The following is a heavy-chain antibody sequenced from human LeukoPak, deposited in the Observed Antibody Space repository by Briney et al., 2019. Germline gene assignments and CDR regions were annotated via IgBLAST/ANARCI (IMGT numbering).Heavy chain of an antibody. CDR2: LYTDGTT. Sequence: GGSLRLSCGASGVTASGLFVSSNYMSWVRQAPGKGLEWVSVLYTDGTTFYADSVERRFTISRHDSENTMYLQMDSLTTEDTAVYYCGSSYHYDVGGHPRPPGNWGQGTLVTVSS. CDR3: GSSYHYDVGGHPRPPGN. V-gene: IGHV3-53*04. CDR1: GLFVSSNY. D-gene: IGHD3-22*01. J-gene: IGHJ1*01.